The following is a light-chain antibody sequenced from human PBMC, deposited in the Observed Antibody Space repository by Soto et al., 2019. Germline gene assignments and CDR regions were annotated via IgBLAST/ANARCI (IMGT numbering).Light chain of an antibody. CDR3: QPYGGSPWT. J-gene: IGKJ1*01. CDR2: DAS. V-gene: IGKV3-20*01. CDR1: QSVSSG. Sequence: IVLTQSPGTLSLSPGERATLSCRASQSVSSGLAWYQQKPGQAPRLLIYDASTRATDIPDRFSGGGSGTGFTLTINRLEPGDSAVYYCQPYGGSPWTFGQGSKVEIK.